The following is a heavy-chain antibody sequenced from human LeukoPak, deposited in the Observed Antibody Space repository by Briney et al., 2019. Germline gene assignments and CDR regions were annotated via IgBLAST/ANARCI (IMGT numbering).Heavy chain of an antibody. CDR1: GGSISSTAYY. CDR3: ARVGAGSVQDY. V-gene: IGHV4-61*02. D-gene: IGHD1-26*01. Sequence: SETLSLTCTVSGGSISSTAYYWAWIRQPAGKGLEWIGRIYTSGSTNYNPSLKSRFTISVDTSKNRFSLKLSSVTAADTAVYYCARVGAGSVQDYWGQGTLVTVSS. J-gene: IGHJ4*02. CDR2: IYTSGST.